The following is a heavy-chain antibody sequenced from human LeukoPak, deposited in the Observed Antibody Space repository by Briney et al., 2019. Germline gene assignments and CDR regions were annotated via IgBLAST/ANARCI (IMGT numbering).Heavy chain of an antibody. Sequence: SETLSLTCTVSGGSVSSGSYYWSWIRQPPGKGLEWIGYIYYSGSTNYNPSLKSRVTISVDTSKNQFSLKLSSVTAAHTAVYYCASSQISYGDYQTYWGQGTLVTVSS. CDR2: IYYSGST. V-gene: IGHV4-61*01. CDR1: GGSVSSGSYY. D-gene: IGHD4-17*01. J-gene: IGHJ4*02. CDR3: ASSQISYGDYQTY.